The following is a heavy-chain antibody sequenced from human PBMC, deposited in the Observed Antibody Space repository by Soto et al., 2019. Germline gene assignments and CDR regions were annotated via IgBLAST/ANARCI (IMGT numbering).Heavy chain of an antibody. CDR3: ARDPGYTRYNWFEP. CDR1: GGSISSYY. V-gene: IGHV4-59*01. CDR2: IYYSGST. D-gene: IGHD6-13*01. Sequence: SETLSLTCTVSGGSISSYYWSWIRQPPGKGLEWIGYIYYSGSTNYNPSLKSRVTISVDTSKNQFSLKLSSVTAADTAVYYCARDPGYTRYNWFEPWGQGTLVSVSS. J-gene: IGHJ5*02.